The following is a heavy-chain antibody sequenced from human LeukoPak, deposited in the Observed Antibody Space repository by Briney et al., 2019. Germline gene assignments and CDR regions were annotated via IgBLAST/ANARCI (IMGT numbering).Heavy chain of an antibody. V-gene: IGHV1-18*01. D-gene: IGHD5-18*01. Sequence: GASVKVSCKASGYTFTNSGITWVRQAPGQGLEWMGWISGYNGNTNYVQKLQGRVTMTTDTSTSTAYMELRSLRSDDTAVYYCAREGGTAMLNWGQGTLVTVSS. J-gene: IGHJ4*02. CDR2: ISGYNGNT. CDR3: AREGGTAMLN. CDR1: GYTFTNSG.